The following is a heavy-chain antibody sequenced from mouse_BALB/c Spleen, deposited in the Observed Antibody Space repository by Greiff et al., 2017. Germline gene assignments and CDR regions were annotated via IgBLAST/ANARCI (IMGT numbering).Heavy chain of an antibody. V-gene: IGHV1-4*01. Sequence: QVHVKQSGAELARPGASVKMSCKASGYTFTSYTMHWVKQRPGQGLEWIGYINPSSGYTNYNQKFKDKATLTADKSSSTAYMQLSSLTSEDSAVYYCASGKLSAFAYWGQGTLVTVSA. CDR2: INPSSGYT. D-gene: IGHD1-1*01. CDR1: GYTFTSYT. CDR3: ASGKLSAFAY. J-gene: IGHJ3*01.